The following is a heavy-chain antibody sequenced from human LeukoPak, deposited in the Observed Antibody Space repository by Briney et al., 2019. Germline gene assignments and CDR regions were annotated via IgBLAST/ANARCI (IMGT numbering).Heavy chain of an antibody. D-gene: IGHD3-22*01. CDR3: ARDRFYDIIGYSDY. V-gene: IGHV3-33*01. CDR2: IWYDGTNT. J-gene: IGHJ4*02. CDR1: GFTFSSYG. Sequence: GGSLRLSCAASGFTFSSYGMHWVRQAPGKGLEWVAVIWYDGTNTYYADSVKGRFTISRDNSKNTLYLQMNSLRAEDTAVYYCARDRFYDIIGYSDYWGQGTLVTVSS.